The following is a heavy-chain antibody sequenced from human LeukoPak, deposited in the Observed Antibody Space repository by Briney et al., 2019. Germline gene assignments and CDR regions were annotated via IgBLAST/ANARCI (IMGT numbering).Heavy chain of an antibody. J-gene: IGHJ4*02. Sequence: GGSLRLSCAASGFTFSSYAMSWVRQAPGKGLEWVSAISGSGGSTYYADSVKGRFTISRDNSKNTLYLQMNSLRAEDTAVYYCAKDLGGRWLQSNQYYFDYWGQGTLVTVSS. D-gene: IGHD5-24*01. V-gene: IGHV3-23*01. CDR3: AKDLGGRWLQSNQYYFDY. CDR1: GFTFSSYA. CDR2: ISGSGGST.